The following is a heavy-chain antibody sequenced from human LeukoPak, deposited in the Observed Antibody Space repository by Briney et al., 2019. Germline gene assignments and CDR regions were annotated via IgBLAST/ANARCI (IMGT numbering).Heavy chain of an antibody. CDR3: VVQGWVFRAPTQYYFDY. CDR1: GFTFSSYA. Sequence: GGSLRLSCSASGFTFSSYAMHWVRQAPGKGLEYVSAISSNGGSRYYADSVKGRFTISRDNSKNTLYLQMSSLRAEDTAVYYCVVQGWVFRAPTQYYFDYWGQGTLVTVSS. CDR2: ISSNGGSR. D-gene: IGHD1-1*01. V-gene: IGHV3-64D*06. J-gene: IGHJ4*02.